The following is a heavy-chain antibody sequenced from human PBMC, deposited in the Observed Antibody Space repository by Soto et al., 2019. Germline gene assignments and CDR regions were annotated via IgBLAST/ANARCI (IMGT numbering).Heavy chain of an antibody. CDR3: AIIPMINRDSSKSFDY. CDR2: IKSKSDGETA. D-gene: IGHD3-16*01. CDR1: GLTFSNVW. V-gene: IGHV3-15*01. J-gene: IGHJ4*02. Sequence: PGGSLRLSCAASGLTFSNVWVTWVRQAPGKGLEWVGRIKSKSDGETADVAAPVKARFTISRDDSKNTVFLEMNSLKSEDTALYYCAIIPMINRDSSKSFDYWGRGTQVTVSS.